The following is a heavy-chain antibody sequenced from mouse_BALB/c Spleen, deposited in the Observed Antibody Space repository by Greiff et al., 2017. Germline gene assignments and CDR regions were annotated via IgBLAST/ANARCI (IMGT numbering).Heavy chain of an antibody. Sequence: EVQLVESGPGLVKPSQSLSLTCTVTGYSITSDYAWNWIRQFPGNKLEWMGYISYSGSTSYNPSLKSRISITRDTSKNQFFLQLNSVTTEDTATYYCASDYDEDWFAYWGQGTLVTVSA. CDR1: GYSITSDYA. CDR3: ASDYDEDWFAY. V-gene: IGHV3-2*02. D-gene: IGHD2-4*01. J-gene: IGHJ3*01. CDR2: ISYSGST.